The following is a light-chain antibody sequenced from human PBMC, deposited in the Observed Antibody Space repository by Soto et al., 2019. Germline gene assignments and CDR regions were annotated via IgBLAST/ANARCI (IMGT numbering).Light chain of an antibody. CDR2: DAS. Sequence: IQMTQSPSSVSSSVGERVTITCRASQSISTYLIWYQQKPGKAPKLLIYDASSLESGVPSRFSGSGSGTEFTLTISSLQPDDFATYYCQQYNSYSGTFGQGTKVAIK. CDR3: QQYNSYSGT. CDR1: QSISTY. J-gene: IGKJ1*01. V-gene: IGKV1-5*01.